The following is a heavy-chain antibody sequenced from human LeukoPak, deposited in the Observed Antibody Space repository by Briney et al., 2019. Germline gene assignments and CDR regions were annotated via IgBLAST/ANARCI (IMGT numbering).Heavy chain of an antibody. CDR3: ARSDTALEWGRNWFDP. CDR1: GFTFTSYW. V-gene: IGHV3-7*01. Sequence: GGSLRLSCAASGFTFTSYWMSWVRQAPGKGLEWVANIKQDGSEKYYVDSVKGRFTISRDNAKNSLYLQMNSLRAEDTAVYYCARSDTALEWGRNWFDPWGQGTLVTVSS. CDR2: IKQDGSEK. J-gene: IGHJ5*02. D-gene: IGHD5-18*01.